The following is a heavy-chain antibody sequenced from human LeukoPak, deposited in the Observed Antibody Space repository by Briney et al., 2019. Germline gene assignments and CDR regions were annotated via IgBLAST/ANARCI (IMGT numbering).Heavy chain of an antibody. D-gene: IGHD7-27*01. Sequence: GESLKISCKGSGYSFTSYWIGWVRQMPGKGLEWMGIIYPGDSDTTYSPSFQGQATISADKTISTAYLQTTSLKASDTSIDYCARSQGVGLTGMNALDIWGQGTMVTVSS. J-gene: IGHJ3*02. CDR1: GYSFTSYW. CDR2: IYPGDSDT. CDR3: ARSQGVGLTGMNALDI. V-gene: IGHV5-51*01.